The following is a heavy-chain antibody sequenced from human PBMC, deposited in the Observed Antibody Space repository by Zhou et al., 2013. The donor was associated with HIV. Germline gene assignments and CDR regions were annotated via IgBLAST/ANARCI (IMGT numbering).Heavy chain of an antibody. D-gene: IGHD2-15*01. V-gene: IGHV1-46*01. J-gene: IGHJ6*02. CDR3: ARDLDCSGGTCYPSYYYYGMDV. Sequence: QVQLVQSGTEVKKPGASVKVSCKASGYTFTSYYMHWVRQAPGQGLEWMGVINPSDGNTSYAQKFQGRVTMTRDTSTSTVYMELSSLRSDDTAVYYCARDLDCSGGTCYPSYYYYGMDVWGQGTTVTVSS. CDR1: GYTFTSYY. CDR2: INPSDGNT.